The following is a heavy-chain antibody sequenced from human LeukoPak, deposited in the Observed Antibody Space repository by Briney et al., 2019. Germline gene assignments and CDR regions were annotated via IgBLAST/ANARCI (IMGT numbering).Heavy chain of an antibody. CDR3: ASTSYYDFWSGYPASRPFDY. D-gene: IGHD3-3*01. CDR2: INHSGST. Sequence: SETLSLTCAAYGGSFSGYYWSWIRQPPGKGLEWIVEINHSGSTNYNPSLKSRVTISVDTSKNQFSLKLSSVTAADTAVYYCASTSYYDFWSGYPASRPFDYWGQGTLVTVSS. CDR1: GGSFSGYY. J-gene: IGHJ4*02. V-gene: IGHV4-34*01.